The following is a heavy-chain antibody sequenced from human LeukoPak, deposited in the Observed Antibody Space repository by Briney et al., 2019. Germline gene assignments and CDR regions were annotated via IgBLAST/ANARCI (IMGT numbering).Heavy chain of an antibody. CDR1: GFTFSSYS. Sequence: GGSLRLSCAASGFTFSSYSMNWVRQAPGKGLEWVSSISSSSSYIYYADSVKGRFTISRDNARNSLYLQMNSLRAEDTAVYYCAREDYDFWSGYYSKVNFDYWGQGTLVTVSS. CDR3: AREDYDFWSGYYSKVNFDY. CDR2: ISSSSSYI. D-gene: IGHD3-3*01. J-gene: IGHJ4*02. V-gene: IGHV3-21*01.